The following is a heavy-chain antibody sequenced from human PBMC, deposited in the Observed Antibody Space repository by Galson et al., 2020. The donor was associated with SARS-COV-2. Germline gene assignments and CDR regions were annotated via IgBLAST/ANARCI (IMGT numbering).Heavy chain of an antibody. V-gene: IGHV4-31*03. CDR3: ARVPEYFDY. Sequence: SETLSLTCTVSGDSIGSGGYFWSWIRQHPGKGLEWIGYIYYSGNTYYNPSLKSRVTISVDKSENQFSLKLTSVTAADTAVYYCARVPEYFDYWGQGTLVTVSS. CDR2: IYYSGNT. CDR1: GDSIGSGGYF. J-gene: IGHJ4*02.